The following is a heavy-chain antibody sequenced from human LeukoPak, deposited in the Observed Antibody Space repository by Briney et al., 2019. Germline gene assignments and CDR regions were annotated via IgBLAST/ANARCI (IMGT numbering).Heavy chain of an antibody. Sequence: PSETLSLTCTVSGGSVSSTTYFWRWIRQPPGKGLEWIASINYSGSTYYNPSLKSRVTISVDTSENQFSLKLSSVTAADTAVYYCARYVVYGSGKYYFDYWGQGTLVTVSS. CDR1: GGSVSSTTYF. CDR2: INYSGST. D-gene: IGHD3-10*01. J-gene: IGHJ4*02. CDR3: ARYVVYGSGKYYFDY. V-gene: IGHV4-39*01.